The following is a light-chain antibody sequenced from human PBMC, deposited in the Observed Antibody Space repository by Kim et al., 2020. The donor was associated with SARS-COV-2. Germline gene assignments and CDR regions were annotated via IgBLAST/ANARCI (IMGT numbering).Light chain of an antibody. Sequence: VALGQTVRITGQGDSLKSYYTTWYQQKPGQAPIVVIYGKNNRPSGIPDRFSGSSSGNTASLTITGTQAGDEAEYSCHSRAPTAPVLFGGGTQLTVL. J-gene: IGLJ2*01. CDR1: SLKSYY. CDR2: GKN. CDR3: HSRAPTAPVL. V-gene: IGLV3-19*01.